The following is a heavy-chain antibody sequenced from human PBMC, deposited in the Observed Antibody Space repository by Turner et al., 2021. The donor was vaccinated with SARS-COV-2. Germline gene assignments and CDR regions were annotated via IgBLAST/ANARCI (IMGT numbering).Heavy chain of an antibody. V-gene: IGHV1-2*02. J-gene: IGHJ3*02. CDR2: INPNSGGT. Sequence: QVQLVQSGAEVKKPGASVTVSCKASGYTFTGYYMHWVRQAHGQGLEWMGWINPNSGGTNYAQKFQGRVTMTRDTSISTAYMELSSLRSDDTAVYYCARGGLYYYDSSAYYGDAFDIWGQGTMVTVSS. CDR1: GYTFTGYY. CDR3: ARGGLYYYDSSAYYGDAFDI. D-gene: IGHD3-22*01.